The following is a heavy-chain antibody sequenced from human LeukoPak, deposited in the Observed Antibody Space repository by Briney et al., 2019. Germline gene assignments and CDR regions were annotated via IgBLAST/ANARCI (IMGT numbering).Heavy chain of an antibody. CDR2: VYYSGGT. J-gene: IGHJ5*02. CDR1: NGSISSSTYY. Sequence: RSETLSLTCTVSNGSISSSTYYWNWIRQPPGEGLEWIGNVYYSGGTYYNPSLKSRVTISVDTSKNQFSLKLISVTAADTAVYYCATTSGDFLFNWFDPWGQGTLVTVSS. CDR3: ATTSGDFLFNWFDP. D-gene: IGHD3-10*01. V-gene: IGHV4-39*01.